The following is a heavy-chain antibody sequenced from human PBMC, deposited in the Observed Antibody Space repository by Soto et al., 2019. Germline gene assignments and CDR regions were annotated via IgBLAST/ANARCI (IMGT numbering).Heavy chain of an antibody. CDR1: GDSISRRNY. CDR3: ARAGFSGPYDAFDI. V-gene: IGHV4-4*02. J-gene: IGHJ3*02. CDR2: INASGST. Sequence: SETLSLTCAVSGDSISRRNYWSWIRQPPGKGLEWIGEINASGSTNYNPSLKSRVTISVDTSKNQFSLKLTSVIAADTAVYFCARAGFSGPYDAFDIWGQGTMVTVSS. D-gene: IGHD1-26*01.